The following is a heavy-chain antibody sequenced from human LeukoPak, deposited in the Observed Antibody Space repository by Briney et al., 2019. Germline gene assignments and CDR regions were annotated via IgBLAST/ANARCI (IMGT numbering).Heavy chain of an antibody. D-gene: IGHD6-6*01. CDR1: GGSFSGYY. Sequence: SETLSLTCAVYGGSFSGYYWSWIRQPPGKGLEWIGEINHSGSTNYNPSLKSRVTISVDTSKNQFSLKLSSVTAADTAVYYCARGRKAIAARPCFDYWGQGTLVTVSS. CDR2: INHSGST. J-gene: IGHJ4*02. CDR3: ARGRKAIAARPCFDY. V-gene: IGHV4-34*01.